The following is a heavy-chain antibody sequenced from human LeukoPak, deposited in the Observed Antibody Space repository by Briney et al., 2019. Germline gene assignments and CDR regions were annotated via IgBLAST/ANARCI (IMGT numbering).Heavy chain of an antibody. CDR1: GGSFSGYY. J-gene: IGHJ3*02. Sequence: SETLSLTCAVYGGSFSGYYWSWIRQPPGKGLEWIGEINHSGSTNYNPSLKSRVTISVDTSKNQFSLKLSSVTAADTAVYYCARDSYYYDSSGYAADAFDIWGQGTMVTVSS. D-gene: IGHD3-22*01. CDR2: INHSGST. CDR3: ARDSYYYDSSGYAADAFDI. V-gene: IGHV4-34*01.